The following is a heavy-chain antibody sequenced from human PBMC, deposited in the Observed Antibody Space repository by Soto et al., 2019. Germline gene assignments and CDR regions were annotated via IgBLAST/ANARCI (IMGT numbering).Heavy chain of an antibody. CDR3: ASIAAPGATHFDF. V-gene: IGHV4-39*01. D-gene: IGHD6-13*01. J-gene: IGHJ4*02. CDR1: GGSLGSSSYY. Sequence: SETLSLTCTVSGGSLGSSSYYWGWIRQSPGKGLEWIGNIYYSGNTFYNPSLKSRVTISVDTSKNQFYLHLSSVTAADTAIFYCASIAAPGATHFDFWGQGTLVTVSS. CDR2: IYYSGNT.